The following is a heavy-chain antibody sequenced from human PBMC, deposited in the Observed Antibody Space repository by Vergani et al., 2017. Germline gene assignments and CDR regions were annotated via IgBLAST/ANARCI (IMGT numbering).Heavy chain of an antibody. CDR1: GGTFSSYA. V-gene: IGHV1-69*01. CDR3: AYGYSYGFRRNSGFDY. D-gene: IGHD5-18*01. J-gene: IGHJ4*02. CDR2: IIPIFGTA. Sequence: QVQLVQSGAEVKTPGSSVKVSCKASGGTFSSYAISWVRQAPGQGLEWMGGIIPIFGTANYAQKFQGRVTITADESTSTAYMELSSLRSEDTAVYYCAYGYSYGFRRNSGFDYWGQGTLVTVSS.